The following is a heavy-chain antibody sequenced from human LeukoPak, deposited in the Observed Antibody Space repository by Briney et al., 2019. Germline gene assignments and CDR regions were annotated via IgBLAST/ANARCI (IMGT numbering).Heavy chain of an antibody. CDR3: ARGATDYDFWSGPSHYYFDY. CDR1: GYSFTNYW. CDR2: IYPGDSDT. V-gene: IGHV5-51*01. D-gene: IGHD3-3*01. J-gene: IGHJ4*02. Sequence: GESLKISCKGSGYSFTNYWIGWVRQMPGKGLEWMGIIYPGDSDTRYSPSFQGQVTISADKSISTAYLQWSSLKASDTAMYYCARGATDYDFWSGPSHYYFDYWGQGTLVTVSS.